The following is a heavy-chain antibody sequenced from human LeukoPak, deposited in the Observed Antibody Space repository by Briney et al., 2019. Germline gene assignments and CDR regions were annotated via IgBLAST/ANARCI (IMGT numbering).Heavy chain of an antibody. D-gene: IGHD3-3*01. CDR1: GGSISSYY. Sequence: SETLSLTCTVSGGSISSYYWTWIRQPPGRGLESVGYISYGGSTNYNPSLKSRVTISVDTSTNQFSLKLSSVTAADTAVYYCARGIFGMVLNAFDLWGRGTMVTVSS. CDR3: ARGIFGMVLNAFDL. J-gene: IGHJ3*01. V-gene: IGHV4-59*01. CDR2: ISYGGST.